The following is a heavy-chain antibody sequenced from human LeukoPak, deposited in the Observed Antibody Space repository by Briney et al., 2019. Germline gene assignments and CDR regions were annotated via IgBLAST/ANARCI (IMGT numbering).Heavy chain of an antibody. D-gene: IGHD3-10*01. J-gene: IGHJ4*02. V-gene: IGHV3-30-3*01. CDR2: ISYDGSSK. CDR1: GFTFSSYA. CDR3: ARDYYGSGSQGFFYYFDY. Sequence: PGRSLRLSCAASGFTFSSYAMHWVRQAPGKGLEWVAVISYDGSSKYYADSVKGRFTISRDNSKNTLYLQMNRLRAEDTAVYYCARDYYGSGSQGFFYYFDYWGQGTLVTVSS.